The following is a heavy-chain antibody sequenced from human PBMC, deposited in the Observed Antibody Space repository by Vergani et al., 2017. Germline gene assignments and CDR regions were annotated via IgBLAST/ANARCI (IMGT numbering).Heavy chain of an antibody. J-gene: IGHJ4*02. CDR2: IYYSGTP. V-gene: IGHV4-39*01. CDR3: ASRGLYDYVWGSEIDY. D-gene: IGHD3-16*01. Sequence: QLQLQESGPGLVKPSETLSLTCTVSGGSISSSSYYWGWIRQPPGKGLEWIGSIYYSGTPYYNPSLQSRVTISVDTSKNQFSRKLSSVTAADTAVYYCASRGLYDYVWGSEIDYWGQGTLVTVSS. CDR1: GGSISSSSYY.